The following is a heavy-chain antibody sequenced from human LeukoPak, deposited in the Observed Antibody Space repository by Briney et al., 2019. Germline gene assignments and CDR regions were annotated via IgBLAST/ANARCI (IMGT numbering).Heavy chain of an antibody. V-gene: IGHV1-18*01. J-gene: IGHJ4*02. D-gene: IGHD3-9*01. CDR3: ARGPYDILTGYSESDY. CDR2: ISAYNGNT. Sequence: ASVKVSCKASGYTFTSYGISWVRQAPGQGLEWMGWISAYNGNTNYAQKLQGRVTMTTDTSTSTAYMELRSLRSDDTAVYYCARGPYDILTGYSESDYWGQGTLVTVSS. CDR1: GYTFTSYG.